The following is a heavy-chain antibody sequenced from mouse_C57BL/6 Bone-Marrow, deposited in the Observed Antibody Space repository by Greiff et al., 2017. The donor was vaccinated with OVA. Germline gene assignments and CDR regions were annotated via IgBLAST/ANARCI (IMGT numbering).Heavy chain of an antibody. CDR3: ASERMSYDYCRSFEYYLARDY. Sequence: VQLQQSGAELARPGASVKLSCKASGYTFTSYGISWVKQRTGQGLEWIGEIYPRSGNTYYNEKFKGKATLTADKSSSTAYMELRILTSEDSAVSFCASERMSYDYCRSFEYYLARDYWGKGTSVTVSS. CDR2: IYPRSGNT. CDR1: GYTFTSYG. V-gene: IGHV1-81*01. D-gene: IGHD1-1*01. J-gene: IGHJ4*01.